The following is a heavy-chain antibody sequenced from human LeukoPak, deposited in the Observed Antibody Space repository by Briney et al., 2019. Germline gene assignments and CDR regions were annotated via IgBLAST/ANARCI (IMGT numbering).Heavy chain of an antibody. Sequence: SETLSLTCTVSGGSISSSSYYWGWIRQPPGKGLEWIGSIYYSGSTYYNPSLKSRVTISVDTSKNQFSPKLSSVTAADTAVYYCARLPITMVRGVMFDYWGQGTLVTVSS. D-gene: IGHD3-10*01. CDR2: IYYSGST. CDR3: ARLPITMVRGVMFDY. J-gene: IGHJ4*02. V-gene: IGHV4-39*01. CDR1: GGSISSSSYY.